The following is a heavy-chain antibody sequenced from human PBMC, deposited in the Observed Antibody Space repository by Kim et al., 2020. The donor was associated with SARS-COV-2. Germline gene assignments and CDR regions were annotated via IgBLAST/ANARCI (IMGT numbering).Heavy chain of an antibody. V-gene: IGHV3-23*05. CDR2: VNNNNNP. CDR1: GFTFSRRA. D-gene: IGHD6-19*01. CDR3: AKDHPSSGWHTFDS. Sequence: GGSLRLSCAASGFTFSRRAMSWVRQVPGKGLEWIASVNNNNNPYYADSVKGRFTVSRDITTDTLYLQMNSLRADDTALYYCAKDHPSSGWHTFDSWGRG. J-gene: IGHJ4*02.